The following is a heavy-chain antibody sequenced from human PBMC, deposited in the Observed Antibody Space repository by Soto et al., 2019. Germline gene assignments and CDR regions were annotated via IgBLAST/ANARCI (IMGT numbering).Heavy chain of an antibody. J-gene: IGHJ6*02. CDR1: GYTFSRSG. CDR2: ISTYNGDT. CDR3: ASSGSVHYSSSGLEV. D-gene: IGHD6-19*01. V-gene: IGHV1-18*01. Sequence: VQLVQSGAEVKKPGASVKVSCKASGYTFSRSGISWVRQAPGQGLEWMGWISTYNGDTNYAQKVQGRVTMTTDTSPSTGLMALRGLISTARVVYYSASSGSVHYSSSGLEVWGEGTAV.